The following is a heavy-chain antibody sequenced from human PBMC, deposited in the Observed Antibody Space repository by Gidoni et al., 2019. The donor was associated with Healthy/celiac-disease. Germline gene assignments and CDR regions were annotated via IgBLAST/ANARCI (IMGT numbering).Heavy chain of an antibody. CDR3: ARDRLQLWLMDY. V-gene: IGHV3-21*01. CDR1: GFTFSSYS. J-gene: IGHJ4*02. D-gene: IGHD5-18*01. CDR2: ISSSSSYI. Sequence: EVQLVESGGGLVKPGGSLRLSCAASGFTFSSYSMNWVRQAPGKGLEWVSSISSSSSYIYYADSVKGRFPISRDNAKNSLYLQMNSLRAEDTAVYYCARDRLQLWLMDYWGQGTLVTVSS.